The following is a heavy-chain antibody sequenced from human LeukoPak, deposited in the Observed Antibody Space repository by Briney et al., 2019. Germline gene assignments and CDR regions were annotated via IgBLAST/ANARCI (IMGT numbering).Heavy chain of an antibody. J-gene: IGHJ3*02. CDR3: ARVGYSSSWHSGSAFDI. CDR1: GFIFSSYE. V-gene: IGHV3-48*03. D-gene: IGHD6-13*01. CDR2: ISNGDRTT. Sequence: GGSLRLSCVASGFIFSSYEMNWVRQAPGKGLEWVSYISNGDRTTKYADSVEGRFTISRDNAQNSLFLQMNSLTAEDTAVYYCARVGYSSSWHSGSAFDIWGQGTMVIVSS.